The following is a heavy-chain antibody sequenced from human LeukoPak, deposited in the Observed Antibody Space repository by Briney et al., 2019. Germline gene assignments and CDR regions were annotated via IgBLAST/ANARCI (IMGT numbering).Heavy chain of an antibody. CDR2: ISSSSSYI. Sequence: GGSLRLSCAASGFTFSSYSMNWVRQAPGKGLEWVASISSSSSYIYYAASVKGRFTISRDNAKNSLYLQMNSLTAEDTAVYYSASPSQELSGLGPPYYFGYWGPGTLVTAPS. V-gene: IGHV3-21*01. CDR1: GFTFSSYS. CDR3: ASPSQELSGLGPPYYFGY. D-gene: IGHD3-10*01. J-gene: IGHJ4*02.